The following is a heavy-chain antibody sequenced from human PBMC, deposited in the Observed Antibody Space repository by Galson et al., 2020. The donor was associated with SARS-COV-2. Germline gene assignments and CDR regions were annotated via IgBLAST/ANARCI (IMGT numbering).Heavy chain of an antibody. V-gene: IGHV3-23*01. J-gene: IGHJ5*02. D-gene: IGHD2-2*01. CDR3: LSYSSTRQNH. CDR1: GFTFSSYA. Sequence: GESLKISCAASGFTFSSYAMSWVRQAPGKGLEWVSAISGSGGSTYYADSVKGRFTISRDNSKNMFYLQMTALRLEDTAFYFCLSYSSTRQNHWGQGTLVTVSS. CDR2: ISGSGGST.